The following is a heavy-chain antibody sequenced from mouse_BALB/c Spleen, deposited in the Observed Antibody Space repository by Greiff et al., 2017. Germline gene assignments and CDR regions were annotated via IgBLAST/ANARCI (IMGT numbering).Heavy chain of an antibody. D-gene: IGHD1-1*01. Sequence: EVKLVESGGGLVQPGGSRKLSCAASGFTFSSFGMHWVRQAPEKGLEWVAYISSGSSTIYYADTVKGRFTISRDNPKNTLFLQMTSLRSEDTAMYYCARPYGSSYSWFAYWGQGTLVTVSA. CDR2: ISSGSSTI. J-gene: IGHJ3*01. CDR1: GFTFSSFG. CDR3: ARPYGSSYSWFAY. V-gene: IGHV5-17*02.